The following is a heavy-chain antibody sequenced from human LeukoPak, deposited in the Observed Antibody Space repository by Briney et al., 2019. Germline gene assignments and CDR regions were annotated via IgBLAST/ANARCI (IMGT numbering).Heavy chain of an antibody. CDR2: INPSGGST. V-gene: IGHV1-46*01. CDR3: ATRRHYDSIGYYYVRGAFDI. Sequence: ASVKVSCKAAGYTFTSYYMRWVREAPGQGLEWIGIINPSGGSTSYAQKFQGRVTMTEDTSTDTAYMELSSLRSEDTAVYYCATRRHYDSIGYYYVRGAFDIWGQGTMVTVSS. CDR1: GYTFTSYY. J-gene: IGHJ3*02. D-gene: IGHD3-22*01.